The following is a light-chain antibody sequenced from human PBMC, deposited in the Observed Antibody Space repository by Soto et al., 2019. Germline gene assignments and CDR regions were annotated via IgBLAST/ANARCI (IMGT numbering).Light chain of an antibody. CDR2: SNN. J-gene: IGLJ1*01. CDR1: SSNIGSNT. CDR3: AAWDDSLNGRV. Sequence: QSVLTQPPSASGTHGQRVTISCSGSSSNIGSNTVNWYQQLPGTAPKLLIYSNNQRPSGVPDRFSGSKSGTSASLAISGLQSEDEADYYCAAWDDSLNGRVFGTGTKLTVL. V-gene: IGLV1-44*01.